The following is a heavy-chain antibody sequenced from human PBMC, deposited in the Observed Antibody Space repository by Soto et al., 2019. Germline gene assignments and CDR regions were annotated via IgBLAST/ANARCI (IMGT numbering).Heavy chain of an antibody. D-gene: IGHD3-9*01. CDR3: ARSITFDWLFFDY. CDR1: GGSISRSNW. CDR2: IYHSGST. V-gene: IGHV4-4*02. J-gene: IGHJ4*02. Sequence: LSLTCAVSGGSISRSNWWSWVRQPPGKGLEWIGKIYHSGSTNYNPSLKSRVTISVDKSKNQFSLKLSSLTAADTAVYYCARSITFDWLFFDYWGQGTLVTAPQ.